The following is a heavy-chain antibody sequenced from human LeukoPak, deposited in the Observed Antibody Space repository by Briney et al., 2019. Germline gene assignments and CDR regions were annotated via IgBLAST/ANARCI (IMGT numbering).Heavy chain of an antibody. CDR3: ASSTGSSVVYFDY. D-gene: IGHD2-2*01. Sequence: ASVRVSCKASGYTFTSYGISWVRQAPGQGLEWMGGIIPIFGTANYAQKFQGRVTITADKSTSTAYMELSSLRSEDTAVYYCASSTGSSVVYFDYWGQGTLVTVSS. J-gene: IGHJ4*02. V-gene: IGHV1-69*06. CDR1: GYTFTSYG. CDR2: IIPIFGTA.